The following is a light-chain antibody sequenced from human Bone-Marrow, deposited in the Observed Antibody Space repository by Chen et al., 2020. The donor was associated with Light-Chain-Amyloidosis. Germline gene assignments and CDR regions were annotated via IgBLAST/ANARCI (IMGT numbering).Light chain of an antibody. CDR2: DDS. Sequence: SYVLTQPSSESAAPGQTATIPCGGNNIGSTSVHWYQQAPGQAPLLVVYDDSDRPSGIPERLSGSNSGNTATLTISRVEAGDEADYYCQVWDRSSDRPVFGGGTKLTVL. CDR1: NIGSTS. V-gene: IGLV3-21*02. CDR3: QVWDRSSDRPV. J-gene: IGLJ3*02.